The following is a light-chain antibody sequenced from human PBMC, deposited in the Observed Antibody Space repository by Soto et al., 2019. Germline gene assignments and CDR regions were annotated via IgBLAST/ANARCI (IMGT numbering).Light chain of an antibody. CDR2: AAF. CDR3: PQYGASPFT. CDR1: QNIDGNF. Sequence: EIVLTQSPGTLSLAPGERATLSCRASQNIDGNFLVWHQQKPRQAPRLLINAAFTRATGLPDRFSGSGSGTDFTLTISRLEPEDFAVYYCPQYGASPFTVGGGTKVEIK. V-gene: IGKV3-20*01. J-gene: IGKJ4*01.